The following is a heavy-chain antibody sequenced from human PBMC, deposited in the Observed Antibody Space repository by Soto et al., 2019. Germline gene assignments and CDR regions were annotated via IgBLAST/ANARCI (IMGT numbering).Heavy chain of an antibody. J-gene: IGHJ4*02. CDR3: ATYTITIFGVVGY. V-gene: IGHV4-34*01. CDR1: GGSFSGYY. CDR2: INHSGST. D-gene: IGHD3-3*01. Sequence: PSETLSLTCAVYGGSFSGYYWSWIRQPPGKGLEWIGEINHSGSTNYNPSLKSRVTISVDTSKNQFSLKLSSVTAADTAVYYCATYTITIFGVVGYWGQGTLVTVYS.